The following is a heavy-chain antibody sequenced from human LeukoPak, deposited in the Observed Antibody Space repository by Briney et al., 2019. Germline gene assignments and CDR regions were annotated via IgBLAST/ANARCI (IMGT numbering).Heavy chain of an antibody. CDR3: ARVCGGSSGLDY. CDR1: GFTFSSYA. Sequence: PGGSLRLSCAASGFTFSSYAMHWVRQAPGKGLEWVAVISYDGSNKYHADSVKGRFTISRDNSKNTLYLQMNSLRAEDTAVYYCARVCGGSSGLDYWGQGTLVTVSS. D-gene: IGHD6-19*01. J-gene: IGHJ4*02. V-gene: IGHV3-30-3*01. CDR2: ISYDGSNK.